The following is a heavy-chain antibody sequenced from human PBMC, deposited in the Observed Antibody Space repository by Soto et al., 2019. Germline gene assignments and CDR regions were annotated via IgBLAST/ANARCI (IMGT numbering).Heavy chain of an antibody. V-gene: IGHV4-4*02. J-gene: IGHJ3*01. CDR2: IHHSGST. CDR3: ARVEITGTTLAAFEV. CDR1: GGSISSSNW. D-gene: IGHD1-20*01. Sequence: NPSGTLALTCAVSGGSISSSNWWSGVRRPPGKGLEWIGEIHHSGSTNYNPSLKSRVTRSVDKCKNQFSLKLSSVTAADTAVYYCARVEITGTTLAAFEVWGQGTMVTVS.